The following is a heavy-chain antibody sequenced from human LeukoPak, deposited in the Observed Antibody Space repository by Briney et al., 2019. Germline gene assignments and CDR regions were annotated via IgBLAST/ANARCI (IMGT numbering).Heavy chain of an antibody. CDR1: GGSISSGDYY. CDR3: ARVNWEVIVVPPLRWFDP. CDR2: IYYSGST. V-gene: IGHV4-30-4*01. J-gene: IGHJ5*02. Sequence: SETLSLTCTVSGGSISSGDYYWSWIRQPPGKGLEWIGYIYYSGSTYYNPSLKSRVAISVDTSKNQFSLKLSSVTAADTAVYYWARVNWEVIVVPPLRWFDPWGQGTLVTVSS. D-gene: IGHD3-22*01.